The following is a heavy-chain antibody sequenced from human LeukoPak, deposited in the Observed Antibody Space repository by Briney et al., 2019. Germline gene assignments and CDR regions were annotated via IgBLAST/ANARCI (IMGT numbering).Heavy chain of an antibody. CDR2: TYYRSKWYY. CDR3: VRGNYNFDY. CDR1: GESISSTGAS. Sequence: SRTRSLTCAISGESISSTGASWNWIRQSPSRGLEWLGRTYYRSKWYYEYALSVQSRIIVAPDTSKNQFSLQLNSAAPEDTAVYYCVRGNYNFDYWGQGSLVTVSS. J-gene: IGHJ4*02. D-gene: IGHD5-24*01. V-gene: IGHV6-1*01.